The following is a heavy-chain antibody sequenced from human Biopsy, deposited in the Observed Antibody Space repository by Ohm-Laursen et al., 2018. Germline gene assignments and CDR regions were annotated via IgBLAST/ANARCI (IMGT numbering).Heavy chain of an antibody. Sequence: GASVKVSCKASEYTFTGQYLHWVRQVPGQGLEWMGWINPHSGTTKFAQDFQGRVTMTRDTSITTAYMELRRPRSADTAVYYCAKGQDLRGGAEYFQHWGQGALVTVSS. D-gene: IGHD2-15*01. CDR1: EYTFTGQY. CDR2: INPHSGTT. CDR3: AKGQDLRGGAEYFQH. V-gene: IGHV1-2*02. J-gene: IGHJ1*01.